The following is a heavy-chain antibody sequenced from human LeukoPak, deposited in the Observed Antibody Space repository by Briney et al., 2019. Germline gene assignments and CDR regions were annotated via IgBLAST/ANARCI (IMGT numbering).Heavy chain of an antibody. J-gene: IGHJ4*02. V-gene: IGHV4-34*01. Sequence: SETLSLTCAVYGVSFSGYYWSWIRQPPGKGLEWIGEINHSGSTNYNPSLKSRVTISVDTSKNQFSLKLSSVTAADTAVYYCARVRNDILTGYYEIDYWGQGTLVTVSS. CDR2: INHSGST. D-gene: IGHD3-9*01. CDR3: ARVRNDILTGYYEIDY. CDR1: GVSFSGYY.